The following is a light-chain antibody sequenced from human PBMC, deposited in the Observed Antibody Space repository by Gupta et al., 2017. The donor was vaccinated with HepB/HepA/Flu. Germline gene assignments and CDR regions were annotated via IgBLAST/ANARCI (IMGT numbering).Light chain of an antibody. J-gene: IGKJ1*01. CDR1: QRVSSSY. Sequence: EIVSTQSPVTLSLSPGERATLSCRASQRVSSSYLAWYQQKPGQAPRHLIYGASSRATGFPDRFSGSGSGTEFTLTISRREPEDFAVYYCQQEGSSPWTFGQGTKVEIK. CDR3: QQEGSSPWT. CDR2: GAS. V-gene: IGKV3-20*01.